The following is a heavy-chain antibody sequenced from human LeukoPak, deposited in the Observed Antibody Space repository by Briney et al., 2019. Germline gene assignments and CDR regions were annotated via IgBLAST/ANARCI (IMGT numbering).Heavy chain of an antibody. CDR1: GLTFSNYA. Sequence: PGGSLRLSCTASGLTFSNYATTWVRQAPGKGLEWVANIKKDGSEKSYVDSVKGRFTISRDNTKNSLYLQMNSLRGDDSGVYYCAGLDFGRDYWGQGTLVTVSS. CDR3: AGLDFGRDY. J-gene: IGHJ4*02. CDR2: IKKDGSEK. V-gene: IGHV3-7*01. D-gene: IGHD3-3*01.